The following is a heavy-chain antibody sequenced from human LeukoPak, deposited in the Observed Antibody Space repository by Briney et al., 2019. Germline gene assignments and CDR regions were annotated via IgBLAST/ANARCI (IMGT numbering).Heavy chain of an antibody. D-gene: IGHD1/OR15-1a*01. CDR3: ARALDQLPVVYFDY. CDR1: GFTFSSYS. CDR2: IKQDGSEK. V-gene: IGHV3-7*01. Sequence: GGSLRLSCAASGFTFSSYSMNWVRQAPGKGLEWVANIKQDGSEKYYVDSVKGRFTISRDNAKNSLYLQMNSLRAEDTAVYYCARALDQLPVVYFDYWGQGTLVTVSS. J-gene: IGHJ4*02.